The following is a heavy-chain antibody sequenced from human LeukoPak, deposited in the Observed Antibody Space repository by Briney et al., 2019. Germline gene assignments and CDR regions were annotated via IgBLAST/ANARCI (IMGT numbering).Heavy chain of an antibody. CDR1: GFTFSSYW. V-gene: IGHV3-7*01. J-gene: IGHJ4*02. D-gene: IGHD1-26*01. CDR3: AKASGTYLDY. CDR2: IKQDGSEK. Sequence: PGGSLRLSCAASGFTFSSYWMSWVRQAPGKGLEWVANIKQDGSEKYYVDSVKGRFTISRDNSKNTLYLQMNSLRAEDTAVYYCAKASGTYLDYWGQGTLVTVSS.